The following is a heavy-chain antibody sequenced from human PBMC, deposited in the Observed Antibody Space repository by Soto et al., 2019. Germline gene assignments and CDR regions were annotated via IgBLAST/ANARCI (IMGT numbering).Heavy chain of an antibody. D-gene: IGHD6-13*01. CDR2: ISGGGGST. CDR3: AKARARAPAPDRDALHI. V-gene: IGHV3-23*01. Sequence: PGGSLRLSCAASGFTFNNYAMSWVRQATEKGLEWISTISGGGGSTYYADFVRDRFTISRDNSKNTMSLQMNSLRVEDTAVYYCAKARARAPAPDRDALHIWGQGTMVTVSS. CDR1: GFTFNNYA. J-gene: IGHJ3*02.